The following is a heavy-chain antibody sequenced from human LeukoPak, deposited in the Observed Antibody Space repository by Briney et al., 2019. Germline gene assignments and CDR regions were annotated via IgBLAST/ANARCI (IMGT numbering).Heavy chain of an antibody. CDR1: GGSNSSFY. Sequence: SETLSLTCTVSGGSNSSFYWSWVRQSAVKGLEWIGRVDTSGSTHYNPSLGGRVTMSLDTSKNQFSLNLRSVTVADTAVYYCARGLGGASYYMDVWGKGTTVTVSS. J-gene: IGHJ6*03. D-gene: IGHD3-16*01. CDR2: VDTSGST. V-gene: IGHV4-4*07. CDR3: ARGLGGASYYMDV.